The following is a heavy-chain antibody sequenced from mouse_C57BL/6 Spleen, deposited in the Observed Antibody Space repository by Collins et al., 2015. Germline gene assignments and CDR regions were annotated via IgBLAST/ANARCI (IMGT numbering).Heavy chain of an antibody. CDR3: ARRDYFGSRGYFDV. Sequence: QVQLQQPGAELVMPGASVKLSCQASGYTFTNFWIHWVKQRPGQGLEWIGEIDPSDSYTNYNQKFKDKPTLTVDKSSSTANMQLSSLTSEDSAVYYCARRDYFGSRGYFDVWGTGTTVTVSS. J-gene: IGHJ1*03. D-gene: IGHD1-1*01. CDR2: IDPSDSYT. CDR1: GYTFTNFW. V-gene: IGHV1-69*01.